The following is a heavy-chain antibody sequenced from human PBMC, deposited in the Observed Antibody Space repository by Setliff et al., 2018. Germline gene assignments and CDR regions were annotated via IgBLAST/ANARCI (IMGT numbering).Heavy chain of an antibody. CDR3: ARLSPYNTGPPFDY. V-gene: IGHV4-59*08. D-gene: IGHD2-8*02. CDR2: YRGGNT. CDR1: GDSMSNFF. Sequence: PSETLSLTCSVAGDSMSNFFWSWIRQPPGKGLEWIGYYRGGNTNYNPSLKSRVTISLDTSKNHFSLNLRSVTAADTAVYYCARLSPYNTGPPFDYWGQGTLVTVSS. J-gene: IGHJ4*02.